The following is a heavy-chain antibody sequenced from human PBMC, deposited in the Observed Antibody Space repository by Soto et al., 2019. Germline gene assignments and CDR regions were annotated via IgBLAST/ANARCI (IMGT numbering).Heavy chain of an antibody. V-gene: IGHV3-21*01. Sequence: GGSLRLSCAASGFTFSSYSMNWVRQAPGKGLEWVSSIISSSSYIYYADSVKGGFTISRDNANNSLNLQMNSLRAEDTAVYYCARENLRVVVAPGFDYWGQGTLVTVSS. J-gene: IGHJ4*02. D-gene: IGHD2-15*01. CDR2: IISSSSYI. CDR1: GFTFSSYS. CDR3: ARENLRVVVAPGFDY.